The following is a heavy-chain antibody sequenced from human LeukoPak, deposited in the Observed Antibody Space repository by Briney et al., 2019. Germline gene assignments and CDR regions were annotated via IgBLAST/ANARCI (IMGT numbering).Heavy chain of an antibody. CDR2: IYSGGST. CDR3: ARGPAGYN. Sequence: GGSLRLSCAASGFTVSSNHMSWVRQAPGKGLEWVSVIYSGGSTDYADSVKGRFTISRDNLKNTLYLQMNSLRAEDAAVYYCARGPAGYNWGQGTLVTFSS. J-gene: IGHJ4*02. CDR1: GFTVSSNH. D-gene: IGHD1-1*01. V-gene: IGHV3-53*01.